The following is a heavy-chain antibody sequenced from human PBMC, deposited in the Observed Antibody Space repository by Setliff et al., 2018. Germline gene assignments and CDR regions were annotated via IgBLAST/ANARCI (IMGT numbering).Heavy chain of an antibody. D-gene: IGHD6-13*01. CDR3: ARVTPSSSRWGYYYYYMDV. CDR1: GGTFSSYA. Sequence: ASVKVSCKASGGTFSSYAISWVRQAPGQGLEWMGGIIPIFGTANYAQKFQGRVTITTDESTSTAYMELSSLRSEDKAVDYCARVTPSSSRWGYYYYYMDVWGKGTTVTVSS. CDR2: IIPIFGTA. J-gene: IGHJ6*03. V-gene: IGHV1-69*05.